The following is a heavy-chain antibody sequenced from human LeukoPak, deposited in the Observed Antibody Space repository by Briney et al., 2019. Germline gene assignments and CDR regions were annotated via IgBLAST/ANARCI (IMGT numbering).Heavy chain of an antibody. CDR3: XXXAGYSSGYFDY. V-gene: IGHV3-23*01. Sequence: GGSPRLSCAASGFTFSSYAMSWVRQAPGKGLEWVSAISGSGSSTYYADSVKGRFTISRDNSKNTLYLQMNSLRAEDTAVYYXXXXAGYSSGYFDYWGQGTLVTVSS. CDR1: GFTFSSYA. J-gene: IGHJ4*02. D-gene: IGHD6-19*01. CDR2: ISGSGSST.